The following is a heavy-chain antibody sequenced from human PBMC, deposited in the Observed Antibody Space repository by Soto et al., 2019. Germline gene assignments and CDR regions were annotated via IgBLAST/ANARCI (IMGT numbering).Heavy chain of an antibody. CDR2: IYYSGST. V-gene: IGHV4-59*08. J-gene: IGHJ4*02. Sequence: QVQLQESGPGLVKPSETLSLTCTVSGVSISTYYWSWIRQPPGKGLEWIGYIYYSGSTNYNPSLKSRVTISVATSKNQFSLNLSSVTAADTAVYYCARHYYDSSGTLRYYFDYWGQGTLVTVSS. CDR1: GVSISTYY. CDR3: ARHYYDSSGTLRYYFDY. D-gene: IGHD3-22*01.